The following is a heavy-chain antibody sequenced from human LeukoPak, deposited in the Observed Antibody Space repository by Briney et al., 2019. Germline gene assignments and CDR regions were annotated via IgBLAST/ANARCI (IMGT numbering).Heavy chain of an antibody. CDR3: ATFQAYANSGHLRPYFDY. J-gene: IGHJ4*02. Sequence: GASVKVSCKISGYSLAELAIHWVRQAPGKGLEWMGGSDPEDVKTSFAEKFQGRVTFTEDTSTDTAFMELSRLRSDDTAVYYCATFQAYANSGHLRPYFDYWGQGTLVTVSS. D-gene: IGHD3-22*01. CDR2: SDPEDVKT. CDR1: GYSLAELA. V-gene: IGHV1-24*01.